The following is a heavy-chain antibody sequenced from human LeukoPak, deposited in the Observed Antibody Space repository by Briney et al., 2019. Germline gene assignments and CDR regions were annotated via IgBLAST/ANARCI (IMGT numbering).Heavy chain of an antibody. CDR1: GFTFDDFA. V-gene: IGHV3-9*03. CDR3: AKNMISAGRGTFDI. CDR2: ISWNSGAI. D-gene: IGHD1-14*01. Sequence: GRSLRLSCAASGFTFDDFAMHWVRQAPGKGLEWVSSISWNSGAIGYADSVKGRFTISRDNAKNSLYLQMNSPRAEDMALYYCAKNMISAGRGTFDIGGQGTMVTVSS. J-gene: IGHJ3*02.